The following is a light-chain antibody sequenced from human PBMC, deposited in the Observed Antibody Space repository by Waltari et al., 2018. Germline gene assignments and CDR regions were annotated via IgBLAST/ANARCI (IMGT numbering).Light chain of an antibody. CDR3: CSYAGSSTFV. J-gene: IGLJ1*01. V-gene: IGLV2-23*02. CDR1: SSVVASHTL. Sequence: QSAMTQPASVSASPGQSITLSCTGTSSVVASHTLVSWYQQHPGKAPKLMIYEVSKRPSGVSNRFSGSKSGNTASLTISGLQAEDEADYYCCSYAGSSTFVFGTGTKVTVL. CDR2: EVS.